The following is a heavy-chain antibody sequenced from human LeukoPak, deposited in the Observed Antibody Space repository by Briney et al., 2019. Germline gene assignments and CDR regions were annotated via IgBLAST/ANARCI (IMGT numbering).Heavy chain of an antibody. V-gene: IGHV4-34*01. CDR2: INHSGST. D-gene: IGHD5-12*01. CDR3: ARQRGYSFFDY. J-gene: IGHJ4*02. CDR1: GGSFSGYY. Sequence: SETLSLTCAVYGGSFSGYYWSWIRQPPGKGLEWIGEINHSGSTNYNPSLKSRVTISVDTSKNQFSLKLSSVTAADTAVYYCARQRGYSFFDYWGQGTLVTVSP.